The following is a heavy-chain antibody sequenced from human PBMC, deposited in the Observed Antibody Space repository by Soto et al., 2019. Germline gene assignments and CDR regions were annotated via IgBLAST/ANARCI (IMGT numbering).Heavy chain of an antibody. CDR2: ISNNGDTA. J-gene: IGHJ4*02. CDR3: AKSRVFIGAIVPLLDS. Sequence: EVQLLESGGGLVQPGGSLTLSCATSGFTFSSYAMVWVRQAAEKGLEWVASISNNGDTAYYADSVKGRFTIPRGNSENTLYLQMNGLRADDTALYFCAKSRVFIGAIVPLLDSWGQGTQVTVSS. CDR1: GFTFSSYA. V-gene: IGHV3-23*01. D-gene: IGHD6-6*01.